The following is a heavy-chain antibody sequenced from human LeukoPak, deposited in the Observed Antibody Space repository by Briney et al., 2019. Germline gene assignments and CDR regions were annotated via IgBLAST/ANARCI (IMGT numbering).Heavy chain of an antibody. J-gene: IGHJ4*02. D-gene: IGHD3-10*01. CDR1: GYTFTSYG. CDR2: ISAYTGNT. Sequence: ASLKVSCKASGYTFTSYGISWVRHAPGQRLECMGWISAYTGNTNYAQKIQGTVTITTDTPTCTASTELRGVRSHDTAVYYCARVNSYYYGSGSYYILRRGFDYWGQGTLVTVSS. V-gene: IGHV1-18*01. CDR3: ARVNSYYYGSGSYYILRRGFDY.